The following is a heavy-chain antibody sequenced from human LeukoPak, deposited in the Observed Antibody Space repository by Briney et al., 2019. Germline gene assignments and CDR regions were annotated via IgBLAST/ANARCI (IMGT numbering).Heavy chain of an antibody. V-gene: IGHV4-59*01. D-gene: IGHD4-11*01. CDR1: GGSISSYH. J-gene: IGHJ6*03. CDR2: IYYSGST. CDR3: ARGGTYSNYPNYYYYYMDV. Sequence: SETLSLTCTVSGGSISSYHWSWIRQPPGKGLEWIGYIYYSGSTNYNPSLKSRVTISVDTSKNQFSLKLSSVTAADTAVYYCARGGTYSNYPNYYYYYMDVWGKGTTVTVSS.